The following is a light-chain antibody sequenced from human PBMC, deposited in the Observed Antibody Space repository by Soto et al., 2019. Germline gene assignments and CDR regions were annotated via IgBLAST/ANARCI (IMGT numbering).Light chain of an antibody. CDR1: QGVLNSSNNKND. V-gene: IGKV4-1*01. Sequence: DIVMTQFPDPLALPRVKWATTNFTSGQGVLNSSNNKNDLAWYQQKPGQPLKLPIYWASTREAGVPDRFSGSGSGTDFTLTISSLQAEDVAVYYCQQYYRTPVTFGGGTKVEIK. CDR3: QQYYRTPVT. CDR2: WAS. J-gene: IGKJ4*01.